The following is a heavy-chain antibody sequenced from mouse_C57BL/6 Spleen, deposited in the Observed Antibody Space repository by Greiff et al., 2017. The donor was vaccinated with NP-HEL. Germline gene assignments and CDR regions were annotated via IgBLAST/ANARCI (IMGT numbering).Heavy chain of an antibody. Sequence: QVQLQQPGAELVRPGSSVKLSCKASGYTFTSYWMDWVKQRPGQGLEWIGNIYPSDSETHYNQKFKDKATLTVDKSSSTAYMQLSSLTSEDSAVYYCARIPYSNYGFAYWGQGTLVTVSA. V-gene: IGHV1-61*01. J-gene: IGHJ3*01. D-gene: IGHD2-5*01. CDR3: ARIPYSNYGFAY. CDR1: GYTFTSYW. CDR2: IYPSDSET.